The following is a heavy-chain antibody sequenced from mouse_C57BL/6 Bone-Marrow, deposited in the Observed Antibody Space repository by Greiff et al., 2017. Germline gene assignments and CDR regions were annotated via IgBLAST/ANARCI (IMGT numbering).Heavy chain of an antibody. CDR3: ARDPYGYRRGAMDY. V-gene: IGHV7-1*01. Sequence: EVKLMESGGGLVQSGRSLRLSCATSGFTFSDFYMEWVRQAPGKGLEWIAASRNKANDYTTEYSASVKGRFIVSRDTSQSILYLQMNALRAQNTALYACARDPYGYRRGAMDYWGQGTSVTVSS. CDR1: GFTFSDFY. CDR2: SRNKANDYTT. J-gene: IGHJ4*01. D-gene: IGHD2-2*01.